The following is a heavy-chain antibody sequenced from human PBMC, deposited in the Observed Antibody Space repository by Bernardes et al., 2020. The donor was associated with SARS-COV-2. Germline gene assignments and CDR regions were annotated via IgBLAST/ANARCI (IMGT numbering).Heavy chain of an antibody. CDR2: INNGGGST. CDR3: AKITTTVVTPGPFDH. CDR1: GESFSDYY. D-gene: IGHD4-17*01. Sequence: ETLSLTCAVYGESFSDYYWSWVRQAPGKGLEWVSTINNGGGSTYYADSVKGRFTISRDNSKNTVFLVMKSLRAEDTAVYYCAKITTTVVTPGPFDHWGQGTLVTVSS. V-gene: IGHV3-23*01. J-gene: IGHJ4*02.